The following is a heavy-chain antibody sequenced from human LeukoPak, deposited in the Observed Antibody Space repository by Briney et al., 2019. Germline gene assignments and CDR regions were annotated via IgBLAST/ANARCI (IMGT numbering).Heavy chain of an antibody. CDR1: GFTFSSYW. Sequence: PGGSLGLSCVGSGFTFSSYWMSWVRQAPGKGLEWVANTNQDGSAKFYVDSVKGRFTISRDNAEKSLFLQMNSLGAEDTAVYYCARGTSGWSGIDYWGQGTLVTVSS. V-gene: IGHV3-7*04. J-gene: IGHJ4*02. D-gene: IGHD6-19*01. CDR2: TNQDGSAK. CDR3: ARGTSGWSGIDY.